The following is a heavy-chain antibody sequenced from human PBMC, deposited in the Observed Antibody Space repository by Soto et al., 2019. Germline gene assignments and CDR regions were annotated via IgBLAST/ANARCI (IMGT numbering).Heavy chain of an antibody. J-gene: IGHJ5*02. D-gene: IGHD6-6*01. CDR2: ISSSGSTI. CDR1: GFTFSSYE. V-gene: IGHV3-48*03. CDR3: ARDRARSSSSWSPNWFDP. Sequence: GGSLRLSCAASGFTFSSYEMNWVRQAPGKGLEWVSYISSSGSTIYYADSVKGRFTISRDNAKNSLYLQMNSLRAEDTAVYYCARDRARSSSSWSPNWFDPWGQGTLVTVSS.